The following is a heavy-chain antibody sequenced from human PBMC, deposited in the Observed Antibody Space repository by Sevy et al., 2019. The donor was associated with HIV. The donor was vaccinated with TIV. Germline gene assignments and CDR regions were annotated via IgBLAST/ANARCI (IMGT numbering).Heavy chain of an antibody. V-gene: IGHV3-23*01. CDR3: TRRPDLGVVILTGVLDV. Sequence: GGSLRLSCAASGFSFSSYAMSWVRQTPGKGLQWVSVISGSGGSTHYADSVKGRFTIFRDNSRNTVYLQMNSLRAEDTAVYYCTRRPDLGVVILTGVLDVWGQGTTVTVSS. J-gene: IGHJ6*02. CDR2: ISGSGGST. D-gene: IGHD3-3*01. CDR1: GFSFSSYA.